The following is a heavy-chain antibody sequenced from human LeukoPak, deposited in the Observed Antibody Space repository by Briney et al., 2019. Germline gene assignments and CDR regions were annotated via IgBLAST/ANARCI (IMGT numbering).Heavy chain of an antibody. J-gene: IGHJ4*02. CDR2: ISSGGSTI. CDR3: ARRAAAGRSFDY. CDR1: GFTFSDYY. D-gene: IGHD6-13*01. Sequence: GGSLRLSCAVSGFTFSDYYMSWIRQAPGKGLEWVSYISSGGSTISHADSVKGRFTISRDNAENSLYLQMNSLRAEDTAVYYCARRAAAGRSFDYWGQGTLVTVSS. V-gene: IGHV3-11*01.